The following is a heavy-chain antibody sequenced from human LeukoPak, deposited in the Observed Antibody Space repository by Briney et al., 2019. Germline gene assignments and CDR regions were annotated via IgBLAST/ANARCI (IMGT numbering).Heavy chain of an antibody. CDR1: GFTFSSYA. D-gene: IGHD2-21*02. Sequence: PGGSLRPSCAASGFTFSSYAMSWVRQAPGKGLEWVSVISGSGGSTYYADSVKGRFTISRDNSKNTLYLQMNSLRAEDTAVYYCAKGADCGGDCWYFDYWGQGTLVTVSS. CDR2: ISGSGGST. V-gene: IGHV3-23*01. CDR3: AKGADCGGDCWYFDY. J-gene: IGHJ4*02.